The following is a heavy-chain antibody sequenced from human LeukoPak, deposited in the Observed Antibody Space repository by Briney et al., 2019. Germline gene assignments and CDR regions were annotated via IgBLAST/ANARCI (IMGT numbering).Heavy chain of an antibody. J-gene: IGHJ4*02. V-gene: IGHV4-34*01. CDR2: INHSGST. D-gene: IGHD2-2*02. Sequence: PSETLSLTCAVCGGSFSGYYWSWIRQPPGKGLEWIGEINHSGSTNYNPSLKSRVTISVDTSKNQFSLKLSSVTAADTAVYYCASGGVRGYCSSTSCYTFWYWGQGTLVTVSS. CDR1: GGSFSGYY. CDR3: ASGGVRGYCSSTSCYTFWY.